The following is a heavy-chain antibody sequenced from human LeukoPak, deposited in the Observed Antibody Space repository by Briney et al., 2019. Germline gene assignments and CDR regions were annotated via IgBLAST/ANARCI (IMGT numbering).Heavy chain of an antibody. Sequence: GASVKVSCKASGGTFSNYAISWVRQAPGQGLEWMGGIIPIFGTTNYAQKFQGRVTITADKSTNTAYMELSSLRSEDTAVYYCARVRGSRDGYNSGAYYMDVWGKGTTVTVSS. J-gene: IGHJ6*03. D-gene: IGHD5-24*01. CDR1: GGTFSNYA. CDR3: ARVRGSRDGYNSGAYYMDV. CDR2: IIPIFGTT. V-gene: IGHV1-69*06.